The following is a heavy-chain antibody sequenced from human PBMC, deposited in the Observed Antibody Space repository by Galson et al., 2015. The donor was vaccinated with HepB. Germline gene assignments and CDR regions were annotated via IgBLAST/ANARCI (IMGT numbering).Heavy chain of an antibody. D-gene: IGHD3-22*01. CDR3: AKESYYDSSGGNAFDT. J-gene: IGHJ3*02. CDR1: GFTFSSYG. Sequence: SLRLSCAASGFTFSSYGMHWVRQAPGKGLEWVAVISYDGSNKYCADSVKGRFTISRDNSKNTLYLQMNSLRAEDTAVYYCAKESYYDSSGGNAFDTWGQGTMVTVSS. V-gene: IGHV3-30*18. CDR2: ISYDGSNK.